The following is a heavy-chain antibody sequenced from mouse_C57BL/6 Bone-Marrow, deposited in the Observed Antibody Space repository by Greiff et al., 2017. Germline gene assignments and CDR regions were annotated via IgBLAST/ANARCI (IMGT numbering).Heavy chain of an antibody. CDR2: IYWDDDK. Sequence: QVTLKESGPGILQSSQTLSLTCSFSVFSLSTSGMGVSWIRQPSGKGLEWLAHIYWDDDKRYNPSLKSRLTISKDTSRNQVFLKITSVDTADTATYYCARTYSNWGFAYWGQGTLVTVSA. J-gene: IGHJ3*01. CDR1: VFSLSTSGMG. CDR3: ARTYSNWGFAY. V-gene: IGHV8-12*01. D-gene: IGHD2-5*01.